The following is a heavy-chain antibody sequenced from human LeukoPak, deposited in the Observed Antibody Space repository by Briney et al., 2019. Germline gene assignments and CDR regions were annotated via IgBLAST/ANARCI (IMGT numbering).Heavy chain of an antibody. D-gene: IGHD7-27*01. CDR2: ISGNGRTT. V-gene: IGHV3-23*01. Sequence: GGSLRLSCAASGFTFSSYAMSWVRQARGKGPEWVSAISGNGRTTYYADSVKGRFTISRDNSRNTVYLQMSSLRAHDTAVYYCAKDPGPNLGSDWFDPWGQGTLVTVSP. CDR3: AKDPGPNLGSDWFDP. CDR1: GFTFSSYA. J-gene: IGHJ5*02.